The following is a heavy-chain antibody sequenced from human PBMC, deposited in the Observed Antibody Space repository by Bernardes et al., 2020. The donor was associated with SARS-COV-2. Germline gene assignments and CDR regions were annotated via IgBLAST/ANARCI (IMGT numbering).Heavy chain of an antibody. CDR1: GFTFSSYA. Sequence: GGSLRLSCAASGFTFSSYAMSWVRQAPGKGLEWVSAISGSGGSTYYADSVKGRFTISRDNSKNTLYLQMNSLRAEDTAVYYCAKDVWRDVVVPAAIDYWGQGTLVTVSS. CDR3: AKDVWRDVVVPAAIDY. J-gene: IGHJ4*02. D-gene: IGHD2-2*01. CDR2: ISGSGGST. V-gene: IGHV3-23*01.